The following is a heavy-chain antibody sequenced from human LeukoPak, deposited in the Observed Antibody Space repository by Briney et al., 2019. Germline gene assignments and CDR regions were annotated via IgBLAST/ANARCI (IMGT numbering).Heavy chain of an antibody. CDR2: IYYSGST. V-gene: IGHV4-59*01. Sequence: ASETLSLTCTVSGGSISSYYWSWIRQPPGKGLEWIGYIYYSGSTNYNPSLKSRVTISVDTSKNQFSLKLSSVTAADTAVYYCAGHHPRNTVDFWGQGTLVTVSS. CDR3: AGHHPRNTVDF. J-gene: IGHJ4*02. CDR1: GGSISSYY. D-gene: IGHD2-8*02.